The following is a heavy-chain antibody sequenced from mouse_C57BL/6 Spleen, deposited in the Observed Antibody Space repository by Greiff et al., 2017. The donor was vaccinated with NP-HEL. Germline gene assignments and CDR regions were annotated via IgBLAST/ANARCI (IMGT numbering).Heavy chain of an antibody. J-gene: IGHJ3*01. V-gene: IGHV6-3*01. CDR1: GFTFSNYW. CDR2: IRLKSDNYAT. Sequence: EVKLVESGGGLVQPGGSMKLSCVASGFTFSNYWMNWVRQSPEKGLEWVAQIRLKSDNYATHYAESVKGRFTISRDDSKSSVYLQMNNLRAEDTGIYYCTGYGNSFAYWGQGTLVTVSA. D-gene: IGHD2-1*01. CDR3: TGYGNSFAY.